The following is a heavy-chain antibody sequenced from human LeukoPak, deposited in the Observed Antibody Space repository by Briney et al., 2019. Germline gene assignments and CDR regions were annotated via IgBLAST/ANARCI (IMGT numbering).Heavy chain of an antibody. D-gene: IGHD3-3*01. CDR2: IYYSGST. Sequence: SQTLSLTCTVSGGSISSGGYYWSRIRQHPGKGLEWIGYIYYSGSTYYNPSLKSRVTISVDTSKNQFSLKLSSVTAADTAVYYCAGGKIDYDFWSGYRKYNWFDPWGQGTLVTVSS. J-gene: IGHJ5*02. CDR3: AGGKIDYDFWSGYRKYNWFDP. CDR1: GGSISSGGYY. V-gene: IGHV4-31*03.